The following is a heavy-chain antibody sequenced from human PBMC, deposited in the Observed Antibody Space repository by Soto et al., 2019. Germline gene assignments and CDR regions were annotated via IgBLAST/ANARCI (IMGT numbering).Heavy chain of an antibody. CDR3: TTDHWNYVSGDYYGMDV. CDR1: GFTFSNAW. D-gene: IGHD1-7*01. Sequence: PGGSLRLSCAASGFTFSNAWMNWVRQAPGKGLEWVGRIKSKTDGGTTDYAAPVKGRFTISRDDSKNTLYLQMNSLKTEDTAVYYCTTDHWNYVSGDYYGMDVWGQGTTVTVSS. V-gene: IGHV3-15*07. CDR2: IKSKTDGGTT. J-gene: IGHJ6*02.